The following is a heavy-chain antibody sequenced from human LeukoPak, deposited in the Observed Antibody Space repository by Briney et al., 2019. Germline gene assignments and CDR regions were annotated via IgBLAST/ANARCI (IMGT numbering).Heavy chain of an antibody. V-gene: IGHV3-23*01. CDR2: ISGSGGST. Sequence: QAGGSLRLSCAASGFTFSSYAMSWVRQAPGKGLEWVSDISGSGGSTYYADSVKGRFTISRDNSKNTLYLQMNSLRAEDTAVYYCAKDHGLDKAMVIGYFDYWGQGTLVTVSS. J-gene: IGHJ4*02. D-gene: IGHD5-18*01. CDR3: AKDHGLDKAMVIGYFDY. CDR1: GFTFSSYA.